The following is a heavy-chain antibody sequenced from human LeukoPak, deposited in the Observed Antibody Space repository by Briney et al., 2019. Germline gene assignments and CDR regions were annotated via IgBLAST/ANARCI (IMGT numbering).Heavy chain of an antibody. J-gene: IGHJ4*02. Sequence: KPSETLSLTCTVSGTFVSGFYWTWLRQPPGKGLEWIGFIYSTGTTSYNSSLQSRVTMSVDTSKNQFSLKLKSVIAADTAIYYCAGRWRGTLDYWGQGTLVAVSS. CDR3: AGRWRGTLDY. CDR1: GTFVSGFY. CDR2: IYSTGTT. V-gene: IGHV4-4*09. D-gene: IGHD5-24*01.